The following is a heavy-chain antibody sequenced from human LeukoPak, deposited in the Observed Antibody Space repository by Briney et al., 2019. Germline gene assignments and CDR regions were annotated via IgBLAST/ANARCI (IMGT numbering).Heavy chain of an antibody. J-gene: IGHJ4*02. CDR2: ISSGSGSI. D-gene: IGHD2-2*01. CDR1: GFTFSDYY. Sequence: GGSLRLSCAASGFTFSDYYMSWIRQAPGKGLEWVSYISSGSGSIYYADSVKGRFTISRDNAKNSVFLQMNSLRAEDTAVYYCARLPAYCSSTSCYYDYWGQGTLVTVSS. V-gene: IGHV3-11*04. CDR3: ARLPAYCSSTSCYYDY.